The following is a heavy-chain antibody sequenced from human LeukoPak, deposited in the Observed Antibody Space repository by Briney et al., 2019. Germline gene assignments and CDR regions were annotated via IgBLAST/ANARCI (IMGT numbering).Heavy chain of an antibody. CDR1: GVTFSSYA. J-gene: IGHJ4*02. Sequence: GGSLRLSCAASGVTFSSYALTWVRQAPGKGLEWVSSISDSGDRTHYADTVKGRITISRVNSQNTLLLQMSNLRTEDTAVYYCANSSLGWGQGTLVTVSS. CDR3: ANSSLG. V-gene: IGHV3-23*01. CDR2: ISDSGDRT.